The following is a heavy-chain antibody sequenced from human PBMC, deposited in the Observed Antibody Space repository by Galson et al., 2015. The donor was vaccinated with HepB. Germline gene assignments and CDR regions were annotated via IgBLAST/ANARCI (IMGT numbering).Heavy chain of an antibody. CDR2: IRSKAYGGTT. D-gene: IGHD6-19*01. CDR1: GFTFGDYA. Sequence: SLRLSCAASGFTFGDYAMSWVRQAPGKGLEWVGFIRSKAYGGTTEYAASVKGRFTISRDDSKSIAYLQMNSLKTEDTAVYYCTRVSSSGWFFFNYWGQGTLVTVSS. J-gene: IGHJ4*02. CDR3: TRVSSSGWFFFNY. V-gene: IGHV3-49*04.